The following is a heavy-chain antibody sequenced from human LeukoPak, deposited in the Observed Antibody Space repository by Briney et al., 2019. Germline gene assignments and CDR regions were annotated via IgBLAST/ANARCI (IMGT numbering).Heavy chain of an antibody. D-gene: IGHD4-17*01. CDR3: ARGSDFGDY. CDR2: IYYSGTT. J-gene: IGHJ4*02. CDR1: RASISTYY. V-gene: IGHV4-59*01. Sequence: PSETLSLTCTVSRASISTYYWSWIRQPPGKGLEWIGYIYYSGTTNYNPSLKGRVTMSVDTSKNQFSLRLSSVTAADTAVYYCARGSDFGDYWGQGTLVTVSS.